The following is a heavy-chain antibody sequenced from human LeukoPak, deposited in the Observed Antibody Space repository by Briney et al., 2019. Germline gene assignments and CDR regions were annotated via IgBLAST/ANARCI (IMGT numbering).Heavy chain of an antibody. CDR2: INSNSRTI. CDR1: GFTFSSYS. V-gene: IGHV3-48*01. CDR3: AREGYYDSSGYSAFFDY. D-gene: IGHD3-22*01. J-gene: IGHJ4*02. Sequence: GGSLRLSCAASGFTFSSYSMNWVRQAPGKGLEWVSSINSNSRTIYYADSVKGRFTISRDNAKNSLYLQMNSLRAEDTAVYYCAREGYYDSSGYSAFFDYWGQGTLVTVSS.